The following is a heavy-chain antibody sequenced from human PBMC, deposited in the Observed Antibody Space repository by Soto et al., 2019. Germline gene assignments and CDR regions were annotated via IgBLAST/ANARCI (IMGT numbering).Heavy chain of an antibody. CDR2: ITSSDVTM. V-gene: IGHV3-48*01. CDR3: VGEVGFQLIY. D-gene: IGHD2-2*01. J-gene: IGHJ4*02. CDR1: GFTFSTHS. Sequence: PGGSLRLSCAASGFTFSTHSMNWVRQAPGKGLEWISYITSSDVTMYADSVKGLFTISRDNAKSSLYLQMNSLRGEDTAVYFCVGEVGFQLIYWGQGTLVTVS.